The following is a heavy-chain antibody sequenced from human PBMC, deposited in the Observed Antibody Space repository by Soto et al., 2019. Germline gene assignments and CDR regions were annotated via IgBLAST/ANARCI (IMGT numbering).Heavy chain of an antibody. D-gene: IGHD3-10*01. CDR2: INPSGGST. CDR1: GYTFTSYY. V-gene: IGHV1-46*01. CDR3: ARDRDMVRDYSLSGYYYHYGMYF. Sequence: RASVKVSCKASGYTFTSYYMHWVRQAPGQGLEWMGIINPSGGSTSYAQKFQGRVTMTRDTSTSTVYMELSSLRSEDTAVYYCARDRDMVRDYSLSGYYYHYGMYFCGQRTTVTVSS. J-gene: IGHJ6*02.